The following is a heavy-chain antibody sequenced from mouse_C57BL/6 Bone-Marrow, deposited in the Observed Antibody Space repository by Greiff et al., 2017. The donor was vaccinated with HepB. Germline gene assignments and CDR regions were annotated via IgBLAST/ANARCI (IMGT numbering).Heavy chain of an antibody. CDR2: IDPSDSYT. CDR1: GYTFTSYW. D-gene: IGHD3-1*01. V-gene: IGHV1-69*01. J-gene: IGHJ3*01. Sequence: QVQLQQPGAELVMPGASVKLSCKASGYTFTSYWMHWVKQRPGQGLEWIGEIDPSDSYTNYNQKFKGKSTLTVDKSSSTAYMQLSSLTSEDSAVYYCARGLTSTYWGQGTLVTVSA. CDR3: ARGLTSTY.